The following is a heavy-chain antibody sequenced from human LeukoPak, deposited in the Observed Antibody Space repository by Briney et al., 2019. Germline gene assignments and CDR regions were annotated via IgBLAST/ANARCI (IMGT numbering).Heavy chain of an antibody. CDR1: GGSISSSSYY. J-gene: IGHJ4*02. CDR2: INHSGST. V-gene: IGHV4-39*07. Sequence: SETLSLTCTVSGGSISSSSYYWGWIRQPPGKGLEWIGEINHSGSTNYNPSLKSRVTISVDTSKNQFSLKLSSVTAADTAVYYCARGHRWDGYKSGPLFGYWGQGTLVTVSS. CDR3: ARGHRWDGYKSGPLFGY. D-gene: IGHD5-24*01.